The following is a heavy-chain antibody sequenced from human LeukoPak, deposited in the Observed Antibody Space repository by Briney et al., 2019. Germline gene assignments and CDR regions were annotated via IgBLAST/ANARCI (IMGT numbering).Heavy chain of an antibody. CDR3: ARARVVVAAPDAFDI. CDR2: INAGNGNT. J-gene: IGHJ3*02. Sequence: GASVKVSCKASGYTFTSYAMHWVRQAPGQRLEWMGWINAGNGNTKYSQKFQGRVTITRDASASTAYMELSSLRSEDTAVYYCARARVVVAAPDAFDIWGQGTMVTVSS. CDR1: GYTFTSYA. V-gene: IGHV1-3*01. D-gene: IGHD2-15*01.